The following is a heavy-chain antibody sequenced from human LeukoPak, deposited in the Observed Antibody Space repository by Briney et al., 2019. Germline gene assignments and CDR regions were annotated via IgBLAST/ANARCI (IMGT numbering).Heavy chain of an antibody. CDR2: IYYNEIK. Sequence: SETLSLTCTVSGDSMSSSRFCWAWIRQSPGVGLEWIGCIYYNEIKFYSSSLKSRVTMSIDTSKNQFSLELSSVTAADTAVYYCARGRQDVTMIVVVMTAVSYYLDVWGKGTTVTVS. J-gene: IGHJ6*03. D-gene: IGHD3-22*01. V-gene: IGHV4-39*07. CDR3: ARGRQDVTMIVVVMTAVSYYLDV. CDR1: GDSMSSSRFC.